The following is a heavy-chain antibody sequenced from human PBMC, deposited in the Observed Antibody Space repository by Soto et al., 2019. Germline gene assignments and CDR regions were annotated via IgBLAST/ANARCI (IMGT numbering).Heavy chain of an antibody. CDR3: AREKITGLFDY. CDR2: INHSGST. J-gene: IGHJ4*02. D-gene: IGHD2-8*02. CDR1: GGSFSGYY. V-gene: IGHV4-34*01. Sequence: QVQLQQWGAGRLKPSETLSLTCAVYGGSFSGYYWTWIRQPPGTGLEWIGEINHSGSTNYNPSLKSRVTISVDTSKNQFSLNLTSVTAADTAVYYCAREKITGLFDYWGQGTRVTVSS.